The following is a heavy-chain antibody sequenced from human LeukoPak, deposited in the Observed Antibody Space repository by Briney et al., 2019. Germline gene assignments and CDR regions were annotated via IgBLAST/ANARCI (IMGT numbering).Heavy chain of an antibody. CDR1: GYSFTNYW. J-gene: IGHJ4*02. V-gene: IGHV5-51*01. CDR2: IYPGDSDT. Sequence: GESLKISCKGSGYSFTNYWIGWVRQMHGKGLEWMGIIYPGDSDTRYSPSFQGQVTISADKSISTAYLQWSSLKTSDTAIYYCAREPDSSGYSFDYWGQGTPVTVSS. CDR3: AREPDSSGYSFDY. D-gene: IGHD3-22*01.